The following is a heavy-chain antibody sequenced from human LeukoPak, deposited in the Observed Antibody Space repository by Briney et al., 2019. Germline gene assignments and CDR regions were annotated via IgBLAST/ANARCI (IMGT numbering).Heavy chain of an antibody. CDR2: ISSSSSYI. Sequence: PGGSLRLSCAASGFTFSSYSMNWVRQAPGKGLEWVSSISSSSSYIYYADSVKGRFTISRDNSKNTLYLQMNSLRAEDTAVYYCARRLDSPSYYYMDVWGKGTTVTVSS. V-gene: IGHV3-21*01. CDR1: GFTFSSYS. CDR3: ARRLDSPSYYYMDV. D-gene: IGHD2-15*01. J-gene: IGHJ6*03.